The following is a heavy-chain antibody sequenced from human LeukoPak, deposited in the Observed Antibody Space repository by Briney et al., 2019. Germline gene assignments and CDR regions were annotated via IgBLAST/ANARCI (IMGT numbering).Heavy chain of an antibody. V-gene: IGHV1-69*01. CDR1: GGTFSSYA. D-gene: IGHD1-26*01. CDR2: ITPIFGTA. Sequence: GSSVKVSCKASGGTFSSYAISWVRQAPGQGLEWMGGITPIFGTANYAQKSQGRVTITADESTSTAYMELSSLRSEDTAVYYCARGGIEVGPLGFDYWGQGTLVTVSS. CDR3: ARGGIEVGPLGFDY. J-gene: IGHJ4*02.